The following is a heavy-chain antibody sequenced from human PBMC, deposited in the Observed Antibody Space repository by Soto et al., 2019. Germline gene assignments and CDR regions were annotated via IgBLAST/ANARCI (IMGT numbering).Heavy chain of an antibody. V-gene: IGHV4-31*03. CDR3: ARVLGPFDP. Sequence: QVQLQESGPGLVKPSQTLSLTCTVSGGSISSGGYYWSWIRQHPGKGLEWLGYIYYSGSTYYNPPLEGRVTMSVVTSKNQFSLTVSSVTAADTAVYYCARVLGPFDPWGQGTLVTVSS. J-gene: IGHJ5*02. CDR1: GGSISSGGYY. D-gene: IGHD3-16*01. CDR2: IYYSGST.